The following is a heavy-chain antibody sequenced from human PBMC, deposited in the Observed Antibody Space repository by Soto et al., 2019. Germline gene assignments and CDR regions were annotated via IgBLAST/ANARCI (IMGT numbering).Heavy chain of an antibody. CDR3: ARTLYGDNVDY. D-gene: IGHD4-17*01. J-gene: IGHJ4*02. CDR1: GYTFTSYD. CDR2: MNPNSGNT. Sequence: QVQLVQSGAEVKKPGASVKVSCKASGYTFTSYDINWVRQATGQGLEWMGWMNPNSGNTGYAQKFQGRXTXTXXTSISTAYMELSSLSSEDTAVYYCARTLYGDNVDYWGQGTLVPVSS. V-gene: IGHV1-8*01.